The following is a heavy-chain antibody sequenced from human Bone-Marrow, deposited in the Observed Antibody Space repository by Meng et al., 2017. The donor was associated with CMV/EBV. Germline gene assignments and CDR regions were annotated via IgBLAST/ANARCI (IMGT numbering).Heavy chain of an antibody. CDR1: GGSFSGYY. V-gene: IGHV4-34*01. CDR3: ARVPPYNSDY. J-gene: IGHJ4*02. D-gene: IGHD5-18*01. CDR2: INHSGST. Sequence: SETLSLTCAVYGGSFSGYYWSWIRQPPGKGLEWIGEINHSGSTNYNPSLKSRVTISVDTSKNQFSLKLSSVTAADTAVYYCARVPPYNSDYWGQGALVTFYS.